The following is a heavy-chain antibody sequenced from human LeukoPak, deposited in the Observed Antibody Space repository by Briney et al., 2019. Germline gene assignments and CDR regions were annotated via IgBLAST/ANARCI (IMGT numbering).Heavy chain of an antibody. D-gene: IGHD6-13*01. CDR3: ARSSRVAAAGTGY. Sequence: PGGSLRLSCAASGFTFSSYAMSWVRQAPGKGLEWVSAISGSGGSTYYADSVKGRFTISRDNAKNSLYLQMNSLRAEDTAVYYCARSSRVAAAGTGYWGQGTLVTVSS. CDR1: GFTFSSYA. J-gene: IGHJ4*02. V-gene: IGHV3-23*01. CDR2: ISGSGGST.